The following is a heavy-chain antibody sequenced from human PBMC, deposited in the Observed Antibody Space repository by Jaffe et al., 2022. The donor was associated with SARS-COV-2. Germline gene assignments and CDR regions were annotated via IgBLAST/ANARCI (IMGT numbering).Heavy chain of an antibody. D-gene: IGHD5-12*01. V-gene: IGHV4-31*03. CDR3: ARAFNGYNYFPSLEHWYFDL. Sequence: QVQLQESGPGLVKPSQTLSLTCTVSGGSISSGGYYWSWIRQHPGKGLEWIGYIYYSGSTYYNPSLKSRVTISVDTSKNQFSLKLSSVTAADTAVYYCARAFNGYNYFPSLEHWYFDLWGRGTLVTVSS. CDR1: GGSISSGGYY. CDR2: IYYSGST. J-gene: IGHJ2*01.